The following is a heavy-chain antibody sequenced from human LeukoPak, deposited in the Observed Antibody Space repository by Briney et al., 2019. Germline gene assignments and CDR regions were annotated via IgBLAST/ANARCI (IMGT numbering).Heavy chain of an antibody. D-gene: IGHD2-2*01. CDR3: ARNHVVLAAMSFWFDP. CDR2: IYTSGST. CDR1: GGSISSYY. J-gene: IGHJ5*02. Sequence: SETLSLTCTVSGGSISSYYWSWIRQPAGKGLEWIGRIYTSGSTNYNPSLKSRVTMSVDTSKNQFSLKLSSVTAADTAVYYCARNHVVLAAMSFWFDPWGQGTLATVSS. V-gene: IGHV4-4*07.